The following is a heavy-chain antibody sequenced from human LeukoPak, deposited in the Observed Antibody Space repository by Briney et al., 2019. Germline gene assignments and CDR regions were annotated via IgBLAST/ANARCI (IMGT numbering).Heavy chain of an antibody. CDR2: IYSDGST. Sequence: GGSLRLSCAASGFTVSSTYMSWVRQAQGKWLEWVSFIYSDGSTHYADSVKGRFTISRDNSKNMLYLQMNSLRDEDTAVYYCARDEYPYCSGGSCLDYWGQGTLVTVSS. J-gene: IGHJ4*02. V-gene: IGHV3-66*02. D-gene: IGHD2-15*01. CDR1: GFTVSSTY. CDR3: ARDEYPYCSGGSCLDY.